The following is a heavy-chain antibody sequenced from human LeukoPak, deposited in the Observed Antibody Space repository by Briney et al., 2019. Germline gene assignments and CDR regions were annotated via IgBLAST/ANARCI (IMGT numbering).Heavy chain of an antibody. CDR1: GVSISSYY. V-gene: IGHV4-59*01. CDR3: ASWVAWFDP. D-gene: IGHD2-15*01. CDR2: ICYSGST. Sequence: SETLSLTCTVSGVSISSYYWSWIRQPPGKGLEWIGYICYSGSTNYNPSLKSRVTISVDTSKNQFSLKLSSVTAADTAVYYCASWVAWFDPWGQGTLVTVSS. J-gene: IGHJ5*02.